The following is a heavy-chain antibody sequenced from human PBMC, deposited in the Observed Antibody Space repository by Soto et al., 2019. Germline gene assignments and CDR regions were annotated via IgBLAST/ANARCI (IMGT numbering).Heavy chain of an antibody. CDR1: GFTFSSYA. CDR3: AKRGSGSQFDY. V-gene: IGHV3-23*01. CDR2: ISGSGDST. Sequence: EVELLESRGGLVQPGGSLRLSCAASGFTFSSYAMSWVRQAPGKGLEWVSVISGSGDSTYYADSVKGRFTISRDNSKNTLYLQMSSLRADDTAVYYCAKRGSGSQFDYWGQGTLVTVSS. D-gene: IGHD1-26*01. J-gene: IGHJ4*02.